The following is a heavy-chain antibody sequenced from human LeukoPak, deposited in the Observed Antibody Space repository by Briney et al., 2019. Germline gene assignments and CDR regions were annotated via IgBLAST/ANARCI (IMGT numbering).Heavy chain of an antibody. J-gene: IGHJ4*02. D-gene: IGHD2-2*01. CDR3: ARGPIVVVPAGPFDY. CDR1: GGSFSGYY. V-gene: IGHV4-34*01. CDR2: INHSGST. Sequence: SETLSLTCAVYGGSFSGYYWSWIRQPPGKGLEWIGEINHSGSTNYNPSLKSRVTISVDTSKNQFSLKLSSVTAADTAVYYCARGPIVVVPAGPFDYWGQGTLVTVSS.